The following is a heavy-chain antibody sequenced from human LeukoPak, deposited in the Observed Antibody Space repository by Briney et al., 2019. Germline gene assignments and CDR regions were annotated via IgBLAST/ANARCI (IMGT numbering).Heavy chain of an antibody. Sequence: PSETLSLTCAVYGGSFSGYYWSWLRQPPGKGVEGGGKINHSGSTNYNQSLKSRVTISVDTSKNQFSLKLSSVTAADTAVYYCARVKRIVVVVAATPRHAFDIWGQGTMVTVSS. CDR2: INHSGST. CDR3: ARVKRIVVVVAATPRHAFDI. J-gene: IGHJ3*02. CDR1: GGSFSGYY. V-gene: IGHV4-34*01. D-gene: IGHD2-15*01.